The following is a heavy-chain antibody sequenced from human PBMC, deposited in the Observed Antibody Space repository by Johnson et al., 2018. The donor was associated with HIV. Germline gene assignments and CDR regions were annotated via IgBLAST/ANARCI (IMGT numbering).Heavy chain of an antibody. Sequence: VQLVESGGGVVRPGGSLRLSCAASGFTFDDYGMTWVRQAPGKGLEWVSGIDWNGGRSGYADSVKGRFSISRDNGKNSLYLQMNSLRAGDTALYYCARDSTGGSYPRAFDIWGQGTVVTVSS. D-gene: IGHD1-26*01. CDR2: IDWNGGRS. V-gene: IGHV3-20*04. J-gene: IGHJ3*02. CDR3: ARDSTGGSYPRAFDI. CDR1: GFTFDDYG.